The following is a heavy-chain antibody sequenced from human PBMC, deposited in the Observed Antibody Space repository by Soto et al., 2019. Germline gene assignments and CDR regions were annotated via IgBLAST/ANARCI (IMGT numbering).Heavy chain of an antibody. CDR1: GYIFINYA. J-gene: IGHJ4*02. D-gene: IGHD2-15*01. CDR2: INAGNGDT. CDR3: ARGGAGYYFDY. Sequence: QVQLVQSGAEEKKPGASVKVSCKASGYIFINYAIHWVRQAPGQRLEWMGWINAGNGDTKYSQKFQGRVTITRDTSANTAYMELSGLRSEGTAVYYCARGGAGYYFDYWGQGTLVTVSS. V-gene: IGHV1-3*05.